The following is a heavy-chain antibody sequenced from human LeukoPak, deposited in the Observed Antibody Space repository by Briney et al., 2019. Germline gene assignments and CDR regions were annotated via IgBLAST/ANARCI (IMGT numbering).Heavy chain of an antibody. CDR1: GYTFTNYG. V-gene: IGHV1-18*01. J-gene: IGHJ6*02. CDR3: ARDLDIVVALAAPRHYGMDV. D-gene: IGHD2-2*01. CDR2: ISAYNGNT. Sequence: ASVKVSCKASGYTFTNYGLSWVRQAPGQELEGMGWISAYNGNTNYVQNLQGRVTMTTDTSASTAYMELRSLRSDDTAVYYCARDLDIVVALAAPRHYGMDVWGQGTTVTVSS.